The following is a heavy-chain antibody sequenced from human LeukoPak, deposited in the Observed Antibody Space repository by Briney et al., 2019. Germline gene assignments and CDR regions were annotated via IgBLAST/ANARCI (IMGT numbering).Heavy chain of an antibody. J-gene: IGHJ5*02. D-gene: IGHD2-15*01. CDR1: GFSLSGSGMG. Sequence: VSGPTLVKPTQTLTLTCTFSGFSLSGSGMGVGWIRQPPGKALEWLALIYWNDDKRYNPSLNSRLTISKDTSKNQVVLTMTNMDPVDTATYYCAHRLQGYCSGGSCYWWFDPWGQGTLVTVSS. CDR2: IYWNDDK. CDR3: AHRLQGYCSGGSCYWWFDP. V-gene: IGHV2-5*01.